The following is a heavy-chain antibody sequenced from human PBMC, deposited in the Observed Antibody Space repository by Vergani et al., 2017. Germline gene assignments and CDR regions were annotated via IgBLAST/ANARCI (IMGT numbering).Heavy chain of an antibody. CDR1: GYSFTSYW. J-gene: IGHJ5*02. CDR2: IDPSDSYT. Sequence: EVQLVQSGAEVKKPGESLRISCKGSGYSFTSYWISWVRQMPGKGLEWMGRIDPSDSYTNYSPSFQGHVTISADKSISTAYLQWSSLKASDTAMYYCARVGWSYYDCSGYYYAPCGWFDPWGQGTLVTVSS. V-gene: IGHV5-10-1*03. D-gene: IGHD3-22*01. CDR3: ARVGWSYYDCSGYYYAPCGWFDP.